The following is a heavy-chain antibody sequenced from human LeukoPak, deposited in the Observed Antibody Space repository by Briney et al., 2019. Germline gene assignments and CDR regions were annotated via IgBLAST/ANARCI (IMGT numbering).Heavy chain of an antibody. Sequence: ASVKVSCKASGYTFTSYYMHWVRQAPGQGLEWMGIINPSGGSTSYAQKFQGRVTMTRDTSTSTVYMELSSLRSEDTAVYYCAGQEYYGSGSYYFDYWGQGTLVTVSS. D-gene: IGHD3-10*01. J-gene: IGHJ4*02. V-gene: IGHV1-46*01. CDR1: GYTFTSYY. CDR2: INPSGGST. CDR3: AGQEYYGSGSYYFDY.